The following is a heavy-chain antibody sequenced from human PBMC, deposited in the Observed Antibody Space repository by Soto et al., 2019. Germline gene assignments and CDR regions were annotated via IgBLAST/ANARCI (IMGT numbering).Heavy chain of an antibody. J-gene: IGHJ6*03. Sequence: QVQLLESGPGLVKPSETLSLTCNVSGGSISGHYWSWVRQTPGKGLEWIGYIYYSGNTNYSPSLKSRVTISVDTSKNQFSLRLTSVTAADTAVYYCARGPYYDLIWNYYYMDVWGKGTTVTVSS. CDR1: GGSISGHY. CDR3: ARGPYYDLIWNYYYMDV. D-gene: IGHD3-16*01. V-gene: IGHV4-59*08. CDR2: IYYSGNT.